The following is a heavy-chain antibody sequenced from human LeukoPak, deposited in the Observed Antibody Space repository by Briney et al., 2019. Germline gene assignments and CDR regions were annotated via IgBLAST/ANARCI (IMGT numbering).Heavy chain of an antibody. V-gene: IGHV1-3*01. D-gene: IGHD6-13*01. Sequence: ASVKVSCKASGYTFTSYAMHWVRQAPGQRLEWMGWINAGNGNTKYSQKFQGRVTITRDTSASTAYMELSSLRSEDTAGYYCARVFMAAAGYGSFDYWGQGTLVTVSS. CDR2: INAGNGNT. J-gene: IGHJ4*02. CDR3: ARVFMAAAGYGSFDY. CDR1: GYTFTSYA.